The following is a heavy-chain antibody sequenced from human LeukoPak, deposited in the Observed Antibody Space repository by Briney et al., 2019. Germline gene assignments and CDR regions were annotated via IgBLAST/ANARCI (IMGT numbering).Heavy chain of an antibody. J-gene: IGHJ3*02. CDR3: ARRTERWLQHLAFDI. V-gene: IGHV4-38-2*02. CDR1: GYSISSGFY. D-gene: IGHD5-24*01. CDR2: IYYSGST. Sequence: PSETLSLTCTVSGYSISSGFYWGWIRQPPGKGLEWIGSIYYSGSTYYNPSLKSRVTISVDTSKNQFSLKLSSVTAADTAVYYCARRTERWLQHLAFDIWGQGTMVTVSS.